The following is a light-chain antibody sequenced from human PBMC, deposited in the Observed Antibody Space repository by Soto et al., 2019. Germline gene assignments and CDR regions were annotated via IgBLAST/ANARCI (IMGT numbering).Light chain of an antibody. CDR3: QQYNSYWT. CDR1: QSISSG. J-gene: IGKJ1*01. V-gene: IGKV1-5*01. CDR2: DAS. Sequence: DIQMTQSPSTLSASVGDRVTITCRASQSISSGLAWYQLKPWKAPKLLIYDASSLESGVPARSSGSGSGTEFTLTISSLQPDDFATYYCQQYNSYWTFGQGTKVDNK.